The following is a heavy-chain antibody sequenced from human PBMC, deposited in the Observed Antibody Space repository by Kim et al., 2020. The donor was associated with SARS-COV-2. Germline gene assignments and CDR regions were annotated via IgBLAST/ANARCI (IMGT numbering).Heavy chain of an antibody. D-gene: IGHD2-21*01. Sequence: GGSLSLSCVASGFTFSTYAMTWVRQAPGKGLEWVSVINRNGTSKFYADSVKGRLTISMDNSKNTLYLQMNSMRDDDTALYSCAKAVVMVGYEY. CDR2: INRNGTSK. V-gene: IGHV3-23*05. J-gene: IGHJ1*01. CDR1: GFTFSTYA. CDR3: AKAVVMVGYEY.